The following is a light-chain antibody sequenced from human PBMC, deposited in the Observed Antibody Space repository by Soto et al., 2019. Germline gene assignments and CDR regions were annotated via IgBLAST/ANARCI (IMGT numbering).Light chain of an antibody. Sequence: EIVLTQSPGTLSLSPGERATLSCRASQSVSNNYLAWYQQKPGQATRLLIYGASNRATGIPGRFSGSGSGTDFTLTISRLEPEDFAVYYCQQYGSSRTFGQGTKVEIK. V-gene: IGKV3-20*01. CDR3: QQYGSSRT. J-gene: IGKJ1*01. CDR2: GAS. CDR1: QSVSNNY.